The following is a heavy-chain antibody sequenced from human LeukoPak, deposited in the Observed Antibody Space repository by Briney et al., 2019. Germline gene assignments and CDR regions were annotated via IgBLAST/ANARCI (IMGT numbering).Heavy chain of an antibody. V-gene: IGHV1-18*01. D-gene: IGHD2-2*01. CDR2: ISAYNGNT. CDR3: ARSYCSSTSCYSRYFDY. CDR1: GYTFTSYG. J-gene: IGHJ4*02. Sequence: GASVKVSCKAFGYTFTSYGISWVRQAPGQGLEWMGWISAYNGNTNYAQKLQGRVTMTTDTSTSTAYMEVRSLRSDDTAVYYCARSYCSSTSCYSRYFDYWGQGTLVTVSS.